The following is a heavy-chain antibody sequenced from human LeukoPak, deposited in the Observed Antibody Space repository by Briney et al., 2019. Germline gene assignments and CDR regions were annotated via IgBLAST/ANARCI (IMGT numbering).Heavy chain of an antibody. D-gene: IGHD3-9*01. V-gene: IGHV4-39*01. CDR3: ARHPTGYPNWFDS. J-gene: IGHJ5*01. CDR2: ISYGATT. Sequence: SETLSLTCTVSGDSVSTFPYNWGWIRQSPGKGLEWIGTISYGATTYYKSSLKSRVTMSVDTSKNQVSLTLNSVTAAVTAVYYCARHPTGYPNWFDSWGQGTLVTVSS. CDR1: GDSVSTFPYN.